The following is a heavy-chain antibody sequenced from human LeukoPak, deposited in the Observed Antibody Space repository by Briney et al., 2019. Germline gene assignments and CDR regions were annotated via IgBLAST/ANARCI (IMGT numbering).Heavy chain of an antibody. D-gene: IGHD6-6*01. CDR3: AREFLPRIAARVGYYYYMDV. CDR1: GGTFSSYA. J-gene: IGHJ6*03. Sequence: ASVKVSCKASGGTFSSYAISWVRQAPGQGLEWMGGIIPIFGTANYAQKFQGRVTITADKSTSTAYMELSSLRSEDTAVYYCAREFLPRIAARVGYYYYMDVWGKGTTVTVSS. CDR2: IIPIFGTA. V-gene: IGHV1-69*06.